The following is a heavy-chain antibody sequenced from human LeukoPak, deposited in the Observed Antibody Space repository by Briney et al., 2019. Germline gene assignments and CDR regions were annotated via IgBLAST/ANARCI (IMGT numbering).Heavy chain of an antibody. CDR2: IYYSGST. CDR1: GDSISNYY. V-gene: IGHV4-59*01. Sequence: SETLSLTCTVSGDSISNYYWSWIRQPPGKGLEWIGYIYYSGSTNYNPSLKSRVTISVDTSKNQFSLKLSSVTAADTAVYYCAREVVAAAGTVDYWGQGTLVIVSS. J-gene: IGHJ4*02. CDR3: AREVVAAAGTVDY. D-gene: IGHD6-13*01.